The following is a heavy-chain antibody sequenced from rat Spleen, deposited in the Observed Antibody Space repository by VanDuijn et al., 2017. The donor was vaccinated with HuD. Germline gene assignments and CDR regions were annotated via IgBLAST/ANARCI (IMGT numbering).Heavy chain of an antibody. CDR3: ARQFDMYTTDYYDYFDY. CDR1: GFTFSDYN. CDR2: ISYDGSST. Sequence: EVQLVESGGGLVQPGRSLKLSCAASGFTFSDYNMAWVRQAPKKGLEWVATISYDGSSTYYRDSVKGRFTISRDNAKSTLYLQMDSLRSEDTATYYCARQFDMYTTDYYDYFDYWGQGVMVTVSS. D-gene: IGHD1-6*01. V-gene: IGHV5-7*01. J-gene: IGHJ2*01.